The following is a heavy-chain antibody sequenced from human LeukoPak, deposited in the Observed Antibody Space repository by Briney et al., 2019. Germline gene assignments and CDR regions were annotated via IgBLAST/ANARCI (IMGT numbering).Heavy chain of an antibody. V-gene: IGHV4-39*01. Sequence: SETLSLTCPVSGGSISSSSYYWGWIRQPPGKGLEWIGSIYYSGSTAYNPSLKSRVTISVDTSKNQFSLKLRSVTAADTAVYYCARRRGSGWYEGWFDPWGQGTLVTVSS. CDR1: GGSISSSSYY. CDR3: ARRRGSGWYEGWFDP. CDR2: IYYSGST. J-gene: IGHJ5*02. D-gene: IGHD6-19*01.